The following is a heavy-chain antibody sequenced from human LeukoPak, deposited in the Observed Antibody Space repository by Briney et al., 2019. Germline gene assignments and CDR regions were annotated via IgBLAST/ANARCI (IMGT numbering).Heavy chain of an antibody. CDR3: ARAGYYDGSGYYHYYYYGMDV. Sequence: ASVKVSCKAPGYTFTNYGINWVRQAPGQGLEWMGWISAYNDNTDYAQNLQGRVAMTTDTSATTAYMELWNLRPDDSAVYYCARAGYYDGSGYYHYYYYGMDVWGQGTTVTVAS. CDR1: GYTFTNYG. CDR2: ISAYNDNT. V-gene: IGHV1-18*01. D-gene: IGHD3-22*01. J-gene: IGHJ6*02.